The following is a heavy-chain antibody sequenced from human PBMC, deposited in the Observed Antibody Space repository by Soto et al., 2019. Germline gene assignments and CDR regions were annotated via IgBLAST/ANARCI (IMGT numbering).Heavy chain of an antibody. CDR1: GFTFSSYA. D-gene: IGHD1-1*01. V-gene: IGHV3-30-3*01. J-gene: IGHJ4*02. Sequence: QVQLVESGGGVVQPGRSLRLSCAASGFTFSSYAMHWVRQAPGKGLEWVAVISYDGSNKYYADSVKGRFTISRDNSKNALYLQMNSLRAEDTAVYYCARVSTPNWGQGTLVTVSS. CDR2: ISYDGSNK. CDR3: ARVSTPN.